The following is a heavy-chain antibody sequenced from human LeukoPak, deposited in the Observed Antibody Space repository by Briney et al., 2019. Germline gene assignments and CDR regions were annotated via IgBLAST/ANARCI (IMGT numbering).Heavy chain of an antibody. CDR1: GFIFSSCW. J-gene: IGHJ4*02. CDR3: ASSYAPFDY. V-gene: IGHV3-7*01. CDR2: IQPDGSGK. D-gene: IGHD3-10*01. Sequence: GGSLRLSCAASGFIFSSCWMTWVRQAPGKGLEWVASIQPDGSGKYYMDSMKGRFTISRDNAKNSLYLQMNSLRVEDTAVYYCASSYAPFDYWGQGTLVTVSS.